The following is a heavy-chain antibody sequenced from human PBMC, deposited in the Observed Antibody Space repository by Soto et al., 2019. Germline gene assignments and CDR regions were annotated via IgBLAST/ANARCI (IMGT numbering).Heavy chain of an antibody. V-gene: IGHV3-33*01. J-gene: IGHJ4*02. CDR2: IWYDGSNK. CDR3: ARDQGGSCYDY. D-gene: IGHD2-15*01. Sequence: QVQLVESGGGVVQPGRSLRLSCAASGFTFSSYGMHWVRQAPGKGLEWVAVIWYDGSNKYYADSVKGRFTISRDNSKNTLYLQMNSLRAEDTAVYYCARDQGGSCYDYWGQGTLVTVSS. CDR1: GFTFSSYG.